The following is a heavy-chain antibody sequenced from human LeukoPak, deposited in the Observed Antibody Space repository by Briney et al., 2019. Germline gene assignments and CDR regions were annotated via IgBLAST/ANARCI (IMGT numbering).Heavy chain of an antibody. J-gene: IGHJ4*02. CDR2: ISSSSSYI. CDR1: GFTFSSYS. Sequence: PGGSLRLSCAASGFTFSSYSMNWVRQAPGKGLEWVSSISSSSSYIYYADSVKGRFTISRDNAKNSLYLQMNSLRAEGTAVYYCARVVRGVHQLWGQGTLVTVSS. D-gene: IGHD3-10*01. V-gene: IGHV3-21*01. CDR3: ARVVRGVHQL.